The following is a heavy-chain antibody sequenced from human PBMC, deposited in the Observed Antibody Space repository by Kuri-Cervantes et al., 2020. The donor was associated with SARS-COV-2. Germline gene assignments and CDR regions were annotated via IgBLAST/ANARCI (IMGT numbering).Heavy chain of an antibody. J-gene: IGHJ6*03. CDR1: GFTVSSNY. CDR3: ARAQGYYYMDV. CDR2: IYSGGST. V-gene: IGHV3-53*04. Sequence: LSLTCAASGFTVSSNYMSWVRQAPGKGLEWFSVIYSGGSTYYADSVKGRFTISRHNSKNTLYLQMNSLRAEDTAVYYCARAQGYYYMDVWGQGTLVTVSS.